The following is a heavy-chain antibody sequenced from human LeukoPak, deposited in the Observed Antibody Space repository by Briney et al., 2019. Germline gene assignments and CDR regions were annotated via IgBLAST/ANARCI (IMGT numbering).Heavy chain of an antibody. V-gene: IGHV1-2*02. D-gene: IGHD1-1*01. Sequence: GASVKVSCKASGYTFTGYYSHWVPQAPGQGLEWMGWIYPNTGGTKSTQRFQGRVSMTRDTSITTAYMEINRLTSDDTAVYYCAREPGTATGYWGQGTLVTVSS. J-gene: IGHJ4*02. CDR1: GYTFTGYY. CDR3: AREPGTATGY. CDR2: IYPNTGGT.